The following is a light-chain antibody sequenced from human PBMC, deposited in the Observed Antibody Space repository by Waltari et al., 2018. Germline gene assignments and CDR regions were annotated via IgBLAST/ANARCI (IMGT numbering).Light chain of an antibody. V-gene: IGKV1-9*01. CDR2: AAS. CDR1: QDVCKS. CDR3: QQLETYPIT. Sequence: RAGQDVCKSLAWYRHKPGTAPKLLIYAASSLQGGVPSRFSGSGSGTDFALTISSLQPEDSATYYCQQLETYPITFGQGTRLEIK. J-gene: IGKJ5*01.